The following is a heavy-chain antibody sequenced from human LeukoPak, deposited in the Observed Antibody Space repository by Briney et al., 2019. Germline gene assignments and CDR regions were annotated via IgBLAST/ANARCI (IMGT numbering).Heavy chain of an antibody. CDR3: ARERPGRFDILTGYDV. Sequence: SETLSLTCTVSGGSMSGYYWSWIQQPAGKGLEWIGRIYTSGSTNYNPSLKSRVTMSVDTSKNQFSLKLSSVTAADTAVYYCARERPGRFDILTGYDVWGQGTLVSVSS. CDR2: IYTSGST. J-gene: IGHJ4*02. CDR1: GGSMSGYY. V-gene: IGHV4-4*07. D-gene: IGHD3-9*01.